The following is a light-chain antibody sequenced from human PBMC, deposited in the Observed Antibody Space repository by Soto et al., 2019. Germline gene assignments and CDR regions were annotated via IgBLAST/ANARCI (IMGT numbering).Light chain of an antibody. Sequence: EIVLTPSPGTLSLSPVERATLSCRASQSVSSNLAWYQQKPGQAPRLLIYDASNRATGIPARFSGSGSGTDFTLTISRLEPEDFAVYYCQQYGSSGTFGQGTKVDIK. V-gene: IGKV3-20*01. CDR2: DAS. CDR1: QSVSSN. CDR3: QQYGSSGT. J-gene: IGKJ1*01.